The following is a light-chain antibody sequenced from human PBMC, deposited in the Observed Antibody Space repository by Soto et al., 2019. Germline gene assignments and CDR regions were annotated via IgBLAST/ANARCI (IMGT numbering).Light chain of an antibody. CDR2: GAS. CDR1: QSIGTN. Sequence: EVVMTQSPVTLSVSPGERATLSCRASQSIGTNLAWYQQKPGQAPRLLIYGASTRATGVPARFSGSGSGTEFTLTISSLQSEDFAVYTCQQYNDWPPERTFGQGTKVDIK. J-gene: IGKJ1*01. V-gene: IGKV3-15*01. CDR3: QQYNDWPPERT.